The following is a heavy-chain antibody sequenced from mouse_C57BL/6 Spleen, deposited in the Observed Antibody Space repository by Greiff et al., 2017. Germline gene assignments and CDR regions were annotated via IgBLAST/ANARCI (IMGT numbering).Heavy chain of an antibody. CDR2: IDPSDSET. V-gene: IGHV1-52*01. Sequence: QVQLQQPGAELVRPGSSVKLSCKASGYTFTSYWMHWVKQRPIQGLEWIGNIDPSDSETHYNQKFKDKATLTVDKSSSTAYMQLSSLTSEDSAVYYCARLGLRHGALDYWGQGTSVTVSS. CDR1: GYTFTSYW. D-gene: IGHD2-4*01. CDR3: ARLGLRHGALDY. J-gene: IGHJ4*01.